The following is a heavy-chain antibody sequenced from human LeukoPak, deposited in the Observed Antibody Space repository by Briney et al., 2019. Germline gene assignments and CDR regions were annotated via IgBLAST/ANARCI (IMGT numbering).Heavy chain of an antibody. CDR1: GGSISSYY. CDR3: ARGQSLDYYYGMDV. V-gene: IGHV4-59*08. Sequence: SETLSLTCTVSGGSISSYYWSWIRQPPGKGLEWIGYIYCSGSTNYNPSLKSRVTISVDTSKNQFSLKLSSVTAADTAVYYCARGQSLDYYYGMDVWGQGTTVTVSS. J-gene: IGHJ6*02. CDR2: IYCSGST.